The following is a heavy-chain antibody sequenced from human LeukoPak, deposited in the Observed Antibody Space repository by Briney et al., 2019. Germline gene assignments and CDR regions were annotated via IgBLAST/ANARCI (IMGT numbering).Heavy chain of an antibody. Sequence: PSETLSLTCTVSGGSISSYYWSWIRQPPGKRLEWIGHIYYSGSTNYNPSLKSRVTISVDTSKDQFSLKLSSVTAADTAVYYCASRSSIWSGYQDALYYFDSWGQGTLVTVSS. D-gene: IGHD3-3*01. J-gene: IGHJ4*02. CDR2: IYYSGST. CDR3: ASRSSIWSGYQDALYYFDS. CDR1: GGSISSYY. V-gene: IGHV4-59*01.